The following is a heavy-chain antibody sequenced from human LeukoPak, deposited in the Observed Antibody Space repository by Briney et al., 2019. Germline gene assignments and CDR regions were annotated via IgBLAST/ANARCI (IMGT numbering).Heavy chain of an antibody. Sequence: SETLSLTCTVSGGSISSGSYYWSWIRQPAGKGLEWIGRIYTSGSTNYNPSLKSRVTISVDTSKNQFSLKLSSVTAADTAVYFCARVRPGSGSYVWKDDAFDIWGQGTMVTVSS. CDR3: ARVRPGSGSYVWKDDAFDI. J-gene: IGHJ3*02. V-gene: IGHV4-61*02. CDR1: GGSISSGSYY. CDR2: IYTSGST. D-gene: IGHD3-10*01.